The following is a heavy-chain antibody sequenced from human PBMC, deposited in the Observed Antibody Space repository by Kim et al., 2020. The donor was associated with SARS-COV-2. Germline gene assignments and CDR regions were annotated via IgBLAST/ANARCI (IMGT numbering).Heavy chain of an antibody. CDR3: AKVVYDQEHYFDY. V-gene: IGHV3-23*01. D-gene: IGHD5-12*01. J-gene: IGHJ4*02. Sequence: YADSGKGRFTISRDNSKNTLYLQMNGLRAEDTAVYYCAKVVYDQEHYFDYWGQGTLVTVSS.